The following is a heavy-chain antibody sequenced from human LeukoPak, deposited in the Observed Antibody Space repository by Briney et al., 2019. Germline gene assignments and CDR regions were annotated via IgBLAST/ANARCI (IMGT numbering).Heavy chain of an antibody. J-gene: IGHJ5*02. CDR1: GSTFSSYA. V-gene: IGHV3-30*04. Sequence: LRLSCAASGSTFSSYAMHWVRQAPGKGLEWVAVISYDGSNKYYADSVKGRFTISRDNSKNTLYLQMNSLRAEDTAVYYCARSHYDILTGYYPHWFDPWGQGTLVTVSS. CDR3: ARSHYDILTGYYPHWFDP. D-gene: IGHD3-9*01. CDR2: ISYDGSNK.